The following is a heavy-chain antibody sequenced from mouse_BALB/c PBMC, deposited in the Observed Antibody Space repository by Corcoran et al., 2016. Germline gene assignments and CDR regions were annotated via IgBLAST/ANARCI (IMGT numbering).Heavy chain of an antibody. V-gene: IGHV4-1*02. CDR3: ARRTTATRMDY. CDR2: INPDSSTI. D-gene: IGHD1-2*01. Sequence: EVKLLESGGGLVQPGGSLKLSCAASGFDFSRYWMSWVRQAPGKGLEWIGEINPDSSTINYTPSLKDNFIISRDNAKNTLYLQMSKVRSEDTTLYYCARRTTATRMDYWGQGPSVTVSS. CDR1: GFDFSRYW. J-gene: IGHJ4*01.